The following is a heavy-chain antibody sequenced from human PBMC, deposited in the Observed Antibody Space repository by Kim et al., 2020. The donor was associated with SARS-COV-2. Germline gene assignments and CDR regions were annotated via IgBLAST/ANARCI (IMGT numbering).Heavy chain of an antibody. CDR2: LNPNSGGT. D-gene: IGHD5-18*01. Sequence: ASVKVSCKASGYTFTNYFLHWVRQPPGQGLEWMGRLNPNSGGTDYAQKFQGRVTMTRGSSISTAYMELSRLTSDDTAVYYCARDLPPSPTASGGYWGQGTLVTVSS. J-gene: IGHJ4*02. CDR1: GYTFTNYF. CDR3: ARDLPPSPTASGGY. V-gene: IGHV1-2*06.